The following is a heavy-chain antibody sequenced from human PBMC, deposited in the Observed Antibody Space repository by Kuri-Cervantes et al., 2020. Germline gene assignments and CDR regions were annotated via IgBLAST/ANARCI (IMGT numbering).Heavy chain of an antibody. Sequence: GSLRLSCAVSGYSISSGYYWCWIRQPPGKGLEWIGSIYHSGSTYYNSSLKRRVTISEDTSRNQFSLKLSSVTAADTAVYYCARHVPDSGSYYVLADAFEIWGQGTMVTVSS. CDR1: GYSISSGYY. CDR2: IYHSGST. CDR3: ARHVPDSGSYYVLADAFEI. V-gene: IGHV4-38-2*01. J-gene: IGHJ3*02. D-gene: IGHD1-26*01.